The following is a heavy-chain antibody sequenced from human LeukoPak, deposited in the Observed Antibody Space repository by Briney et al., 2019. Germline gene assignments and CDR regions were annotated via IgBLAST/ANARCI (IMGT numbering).Heavy chain of an antibody. CDR3: ARTMGIHAFDI. D-gene: IGHD3-10*01. Sequence: ASVKVSCKASGYTFTSYGIIWVRQAPGQGLEWMGWISGYNAKTIFAQKFQDRVTLTTDTSASTVYMEVSSLRSDDTAVYYCARTMGIHAFDIWGQGTMVTVSS. CDR2: ISGYNAKT. CDR1: GYTFTSYG. V-gene: IGHV1-18*01. J-gene: IGHJ3*02.